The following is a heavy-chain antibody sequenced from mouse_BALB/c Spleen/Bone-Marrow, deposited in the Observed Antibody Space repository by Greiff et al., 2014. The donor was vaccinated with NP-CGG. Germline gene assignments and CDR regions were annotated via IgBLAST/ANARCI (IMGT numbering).Heavy chain of an antibody. CDR2: ISYSDIT. D-gene: IGHD2-4*01. CDR1: GYSITSDYA. CDR3: ARPRGLRRDWYFDV. Sequence: VQLQQSGPGLVKPSQSLSLTCTVAGYSITSDYAWNWIRQFPGNKLEWMGYISYSDITSYNPSLKSRISITRDTSKNQFFLQLNSVTTEDTATYYCARPRGLRRDWYFDVWGAGTTVTVSS. V-gene: IGHV3-2*02. J-gene: IGHJ1*01.